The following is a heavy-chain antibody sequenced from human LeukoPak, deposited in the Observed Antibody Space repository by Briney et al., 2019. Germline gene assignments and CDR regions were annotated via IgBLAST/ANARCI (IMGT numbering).Heavy chain of an antibody. Sequence: ASVKVSCKASGYTFTVYYMHWVRQAPGQGLEWMGWINPNSGGTNYAQKFQGRVTMTRDTSISTAYMELSRLRSDDTAVYYCARVGWEHTAIGTYYYYGMDVWGQGTTVTVSS. V-gene: IGHV1-2*02. CDR1: GYTFTVYY. CDR3: ARVGWEHTAIGTYYYYGMDV. D-gene: IGHD5-18*01. J-gene: IGHJ6*02. CDR2: INPNSGGT.